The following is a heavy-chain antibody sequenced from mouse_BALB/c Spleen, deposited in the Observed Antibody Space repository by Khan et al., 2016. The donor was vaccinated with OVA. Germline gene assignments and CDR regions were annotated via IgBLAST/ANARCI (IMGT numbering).Heavy chain of an antibody. J-gene: IGHJ3*01. Sequence: EVGLVESGGDLVKPGGSLRLSCAASGFTFSAYGMAWVRQAPDKRLEWVATINSDGGYTYYPDTVKGRFTISRNNAENTLSLQMSSLKSEDTAIYYCASHLTGSFAYWGQGTLVTVSA. D-gene: IGHD4-1*01. CDR3: ASHLTGSFAY. CDR2: INSDGGYT. CDR1: GFTFSAYG. V-gene: IGHV5-6*01.